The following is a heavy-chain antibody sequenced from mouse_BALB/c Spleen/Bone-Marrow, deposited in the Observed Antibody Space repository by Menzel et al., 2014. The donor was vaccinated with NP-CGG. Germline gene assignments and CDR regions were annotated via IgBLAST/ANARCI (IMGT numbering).Heavy chain of an antibody. V-gene: IGHV1-54*01. CDR2: INPGSGGT. Sequence: QVQLKESGAELVRPGTSVKVSCKASGYAFTNYLIEWVKQRPGQGLEWIGVINPGSGGTNYNEKFKGKATLTADKSSSTAYMQLSSLTSDDSAVYFCARELGRWYLDVWGAGTTVTVSS. J-gene: IGHJ1*01. D-gene: IGHD4-1*01. CDR1: GYAFTNYL. CDR3: ARELGRWYLDV.